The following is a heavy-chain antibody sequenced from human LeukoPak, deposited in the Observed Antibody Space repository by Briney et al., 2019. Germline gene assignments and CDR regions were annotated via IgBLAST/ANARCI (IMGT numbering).Heavy chain of an antibody. CDR1: SGSISSYY. Sequence: AETVPLTCTVSSGSISSYYWSWIRQPPGKGLEWIGYIYYSGSSNYNPSLKSRVTMSVDMSKKEFSLRVSSVTAADTAVYYCARMEYYFDHWGQGNLVSVSS. V-gene: IGHV4-59*01. CDR3: ARMEYYFDH. D-gene: IGHD3-3*01. J-gene: IGHJ4*02. CDR2: IYYSGSS.